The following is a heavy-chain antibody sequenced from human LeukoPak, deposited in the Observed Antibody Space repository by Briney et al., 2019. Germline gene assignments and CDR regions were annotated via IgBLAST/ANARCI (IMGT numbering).Heavy chain of an antibody. CDR3: GRLHPTDNWFDP. CDR2: ISGSGGST. V-gene: IGHV3-23*01. Sequence: GGSLRLSCAASGFTFSSYGMTWVRQAPGKGLEWVSAISGSGGSTYYADSVKGRFAISRDNSKNTLYLQMNSLRAEDTAVYYCGRLHPTDNWFDPWGQGTLVTVSS. J-gene: IGHJ5*02. D-gene: IGHD4-11*01. CDR1: GFTFSSYG.